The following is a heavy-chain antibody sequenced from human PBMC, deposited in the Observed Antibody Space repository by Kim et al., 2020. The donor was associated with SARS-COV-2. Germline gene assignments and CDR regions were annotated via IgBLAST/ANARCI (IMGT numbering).Heavy chain of an antibody. CDR1: GFTFSSYA. V-gene: IGHV3-23*01. CDR3: ATRPAAILVGDWFDP. J-gene: IGHJ5*02. CDR2: ISGSGGST. Sequence: WGSLRLSCAASGFTFSSYAMSWVRQAPGKGLEWVSAISGSGGSTYYADSVKGRFTISRDNSKNTLYLQMNSLRAEDTAVYYCATRPAAILVGDWFDPWGQGTLVTVSS. D-gene: IGHD2-2*02.